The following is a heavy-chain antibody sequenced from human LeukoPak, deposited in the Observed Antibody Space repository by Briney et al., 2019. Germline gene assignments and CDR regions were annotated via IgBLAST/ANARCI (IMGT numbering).Heavy chain of an antibody. D-gene: IGHD3-22*01. CDR2: INPNSGGT. CDR1: GYTFTGYY. CDR3: ARVSCYYYYFDY. Sequence: ASVKVSCKASGYTFTGYYMHWVRQAPGQGLEWMGRINPNSGGTNYAQKFQGRVTMTRDTSISTAYMELSRLRSDDTAVYYCARVSCYYYYFDYWGQGTLVTVSS. V-gene: IGHV1-2*06. J-gene: IGHJ4*02.